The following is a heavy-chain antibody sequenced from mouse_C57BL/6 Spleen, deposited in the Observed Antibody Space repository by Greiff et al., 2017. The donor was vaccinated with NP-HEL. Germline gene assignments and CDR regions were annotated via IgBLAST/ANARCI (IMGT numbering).Heavy chain of an antibody. Sequence: DVHLVESEGGLVQPGSSMKLSCTASGFTFSDYYMAWVRQVPEKGLEWVANINYDGSSTYYLDSLKSRFIISRDNAKNILYLQMSSLKSEDTATYYCARDRGGYDYGNYFDYWGQGTTLTVSS. CDR2: INYDGSST. CDR1: GFTFSDYY. V-gene: IGHV5-16*01. D-gene: IGHD2-4*01. J-gene: IGHJ2*01. CDR3: ARDRGGYDYGNYFDY.